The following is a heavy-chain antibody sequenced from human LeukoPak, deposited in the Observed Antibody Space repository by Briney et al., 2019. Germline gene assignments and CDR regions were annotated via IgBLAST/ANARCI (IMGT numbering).Heavy chain of an antibody. CDR1: RFTVSSNY. Sequence: GGSLRLSCAASRFTVSSNYMSWVGQAPGKGLEWVSIIYSDGSTYYADSVKGRFTISRDNSKNTLYLQMNSLRAEDTAVYYCARGLYYYDSSGYLYFWGQGTLVTVSS. CDR2: IYSDGST. CDR3: ARGLYYYDSSGYLYF. D-gene: IGHD3-22*01. J-gene: IGHJ4*02. V-gene: IGHV3-53*01.